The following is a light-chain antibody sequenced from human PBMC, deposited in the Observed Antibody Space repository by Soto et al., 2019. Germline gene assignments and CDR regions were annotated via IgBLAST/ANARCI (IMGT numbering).Light chain of an antibody. CDR2: DAS. V-gene: IGKV3-15*01. Sequence: EIVMTQSPATLSVSPGERATLSCRASQSVSSNLAWYQQKPGQAPRLLIDDASTRATGIPARFSGSGSGTEFTLTISSLQSEDFAIYYCQQYNDWPPNYTFGQGTKLVIK. CDR1: QSVSSN. J-gene: IGKJ2*01. CDR3: QQYNDWPPNYT.